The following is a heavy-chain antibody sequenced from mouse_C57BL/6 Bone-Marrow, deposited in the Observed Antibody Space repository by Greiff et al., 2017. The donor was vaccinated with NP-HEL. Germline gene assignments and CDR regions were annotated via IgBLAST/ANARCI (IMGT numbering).Heavy chain of an antibody. Sequence: QVQLKESGAELVRPGTSVKMSCKASGYTFTNYWLGWAKQRPGHGLEWIGDIYPGGGYTNYHEKFKGKATLTADKSSSTAYMQFSSLTSEDSAIYYGARIDYDGAGFAYWGQGTLVTVSA. CDR2: IYPGGGYT. V-gene: IGHV1-63*01. CDR3: ARIDYDGAGFAY. J-gene: IGHJ3*01. CDR1: GYTFTNYW. D-gene: IGHD2-4*01.